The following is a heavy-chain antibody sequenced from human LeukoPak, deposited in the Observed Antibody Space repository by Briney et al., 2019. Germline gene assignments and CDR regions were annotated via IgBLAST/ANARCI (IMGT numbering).Heavy chain of an antibody. D-gene: IGHD3-10*01. Sequence: SETLSLTCTVSGGSISSYYWSWIRQPPGKGLEGMGYIYTSGSTNYNPSLKSRVTISVDTSKNQFSLKLSSVTAADTAVYYCARRTITMVRGVIITNWFDPWGQGTLVTVSS. J-gene: IGHJ5*02. CDR2: IYTSGST. V-gene: IGHV4-4*09. CDR1: GGSISSYY. CDR3: ARRTITMVRGVIITNWFDP.